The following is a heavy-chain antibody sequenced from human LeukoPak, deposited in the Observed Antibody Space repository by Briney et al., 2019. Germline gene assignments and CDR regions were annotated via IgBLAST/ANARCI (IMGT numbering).Heavy chain of an antibody. Sequence: PSETLSLTCAVYGGSFSGYYWSWIRQPPGKGLEWIGEINHSGSTNYNPSLKSRVTISVDTSKNQFSLKLGSVTAADTAVYYCARGRRQWFGELLQRGYFDYWGQGTLVTVSS. CDR1: GGSFSGYY. CDR3: ARGRRQWFGELLQRGYFDY. D-gene: IGHD3-10*01. CDR2: INHSGST. V-gene: IGHV4-34*01. J-gene: IGHJ4*02.